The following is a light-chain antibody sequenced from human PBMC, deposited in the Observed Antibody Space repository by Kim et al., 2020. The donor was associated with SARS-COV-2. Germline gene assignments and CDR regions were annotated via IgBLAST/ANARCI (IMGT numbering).Light chain of an antibody. CDR3: QHDDDSWT. V-gene: IGKV3-20*01. CDR2: GTS. CDR1: QSVSSSY. J-gene: IGKJ1*01. Sequence: IVLTQSPCTLSLSPGERATLPCRASQSVSSSYFACYQQKPGQAPRLLIYGTSRRATGIPDRCSGSGAGTDFTLTISRLEPEVFAMYYCQHDDDSWTFGQGTKVDIK.